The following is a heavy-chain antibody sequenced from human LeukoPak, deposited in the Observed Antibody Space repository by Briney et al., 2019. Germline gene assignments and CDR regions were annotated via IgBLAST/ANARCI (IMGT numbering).Heavy chain of an antibody. V-gene: IGHV4-61*10. Sequence: PSETLSLTCTVSGGSISSGTYYWSWIRQPAGKGLEWIAEINHSGSRNYNPSLKSRVTISVDTSKNQFSLKLSSVTAADTAVYYCARHPVGEYYYYYMDVWGKGTTVTISS. CDR3: ARHPVGEYYYYYMDV. J-gene: IGHJ6*03. CDR1: GGSISSGTYY. D-gene: IGHD3-16*01. CDR2: INHSGSR.